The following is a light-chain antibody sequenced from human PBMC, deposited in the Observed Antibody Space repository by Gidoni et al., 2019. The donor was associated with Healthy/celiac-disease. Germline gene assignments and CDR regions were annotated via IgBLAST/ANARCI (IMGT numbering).Light chain of an antibody. V-gene: IGLV2-11*01. CDR1: SSDVGGSNY. CDR3: CSYAGSYTFDYV. CDR2: DVS. J-gene: IGLJ1*01. Sequence: QSALTQPRSVSGSPGHSVTISCTGTSSDVGGSNYVSWYQQHPGKAPKLMIYDVSKRPSGGPDRFSGSKSGNTASLTISGLQAEDEADYYCCSYAGSYTFDYVFGTGTKVTVL.